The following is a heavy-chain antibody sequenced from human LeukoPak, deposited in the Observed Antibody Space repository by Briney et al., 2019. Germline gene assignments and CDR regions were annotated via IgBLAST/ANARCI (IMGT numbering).Heavy chain of an antibody. D-gene: IGHD6-13*01. CDR3: ASHSSSWYYFDY. J-gene: IGHJ4*02. V-gene: IGHV4-30-4*01. CDR1: GGSISSGDYY. Sequence: SQTLSLTCTVSGGSISSGDYYWSWIRQPPGKGLEWIGYIYYSGSTYYNPSLKSRVTISVDTSKNQFSLKLSPVTAADTAVYYCASHSSSWYYFDYWGQGTLVTVSS. CDR2: IYYSGST.